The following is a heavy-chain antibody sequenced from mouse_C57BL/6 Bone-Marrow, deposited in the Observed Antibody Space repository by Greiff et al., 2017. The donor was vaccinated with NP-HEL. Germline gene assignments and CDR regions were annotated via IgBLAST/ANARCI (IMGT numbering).Heavy chain of an antibody. V-gene: IGHV1-69*01. CDR1: GYTFTSYW. CDR3: ARSEDYAMDY. Sequence: QVQLQQPGAELVMPGASVKLSCKASGYTFTSYWMHWVKQRPGQGLEWIGEIDPSDSYTNYNQKFKGKSTLTVDKSSSTAYMQLSSLTSEDSAVYYCARSEDYAMDYWGQGTSVTVCS. J-gene: IGHJ4*01. CDR2: IDPSDSYT.